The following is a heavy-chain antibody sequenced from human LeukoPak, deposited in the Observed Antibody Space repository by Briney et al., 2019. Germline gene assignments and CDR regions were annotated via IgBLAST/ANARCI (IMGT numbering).Heavy chain of an antibody. CDR1: GFTFSSYA. CDR2: ISSNGGST. J-gene: IGHJ4*02. Sequence: PGGSLRLSCAASGFTFSSYAMHWVRQAPGKGLEYVSAISSNGGSTYYANSVKGRFTISRDNSKNTLYLQMGSLRAEDMAVYYCARVAARVSLDYWGQGTLVTVSS. D-gene: IGHD2-15*01. V-gene: IGHV3-64*01. CDR3: ARVAARVSLDY.